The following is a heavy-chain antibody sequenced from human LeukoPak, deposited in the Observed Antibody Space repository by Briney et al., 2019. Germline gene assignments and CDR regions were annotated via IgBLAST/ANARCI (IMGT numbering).Heavy chain of an antibody. CDR1: GFTFDDYA. CDR3: ARDKEWDYDFWVDY. CDR2: ISWNNYNI. V-gene: IGHV3-9*01. J-gene: IGHJ4*02. Sequence: LGRSLRLSCAASGFTFDDYAMHWVRKTPGEGLEWVSGISWNNYNIGYADSVKGRFTISRDNAKNSLYLQMDSLRDEDTAVYYCARDKEWDYDFWVDYWGQGTLVTVSS. D-gene: IGHD3-3*01.